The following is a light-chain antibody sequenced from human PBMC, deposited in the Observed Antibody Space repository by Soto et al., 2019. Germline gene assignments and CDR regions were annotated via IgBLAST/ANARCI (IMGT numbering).Light chain of an antibody. CDR3: QQYGSSPNT. J-gene: IGKJ2*01. CDR1: QSVSSSY. CDR2: GAS. Sequence: EIVLTQSPGTLSLSLGERATLSCRASQSVSSSYLAWYQQKPGQAPRLLIYGASSRATGIPDRFSGSGSGTDFTITISRLEPEDFAVYYCQQYGSSPNTFGQGTKLDIK. V-gene: IGKV3-20*01.